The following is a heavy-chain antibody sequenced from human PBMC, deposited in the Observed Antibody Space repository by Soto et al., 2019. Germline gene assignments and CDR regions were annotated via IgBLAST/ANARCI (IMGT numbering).Heavy chain of an antibody. Sequence: GGSLRLSCAASGFTFSSYSMNWVRQAPGKGLEWVSSISSSSSYIYYADSVKGRFTISRDNAKNSLYLQMNSLRAEDTAVYYCARDYYDILTGGLDPCGQGPLVTVYS. J-gene: IGHJ5*02. CDR3: ARDYYDILTGGLDP. CDR2: ISSSSSYI. V-gene: IGHV3-21*01. D-gene: IGHD3-9*01. CDR1: GFTFSSYS.